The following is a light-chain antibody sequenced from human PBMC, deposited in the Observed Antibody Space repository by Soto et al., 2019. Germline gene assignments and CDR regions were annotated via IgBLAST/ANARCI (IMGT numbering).Light chain of an antibody. Sequence: DIQMTQSPSSLSASVGDRVTITCRASQGLSNFLAWYQQKPGKVPKLLIYAASTLQSGVPSRFRGSGSGTHFTLTISSLQPEDVATYYCQKYNSAPTWTFGQGTKVEIK. CDR1: QGLSNF. CDR2: AAS. J-gene: IGKJ1*01. CDR3: QKYNSAPTWT. V-gene: IGKV1-27*01.